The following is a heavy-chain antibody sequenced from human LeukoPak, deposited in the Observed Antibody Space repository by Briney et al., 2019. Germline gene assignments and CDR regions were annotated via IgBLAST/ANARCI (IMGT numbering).Heavy chain of an antibody. CDR2: INPNSGGT. CDR1: GYTFTGYY. Sequence: ASVKVSCKASGYTFTGYYMHWVRQAPGQGLEWMGWINPNSGGTNYAQKFQGRVTMTRDTSISTAHMELSRLRSDDTAVYYCASSLSSSWYGNAFDIWDQGTMVTVSS. CDR3: ASSLSSSWYGNAFDI. J-gene: IGHJ3*02. D-gene: IGHD6-13*01. V-gene: IGHV1-2*02.